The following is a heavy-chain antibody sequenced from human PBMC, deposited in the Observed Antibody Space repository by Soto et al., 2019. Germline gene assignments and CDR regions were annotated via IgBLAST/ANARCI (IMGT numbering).Heavy chain of an antibody. CDR1: GGSISSSSYY. V-gene: IGHV4-39*01. CDR2: IYYSGST. CDR3: ARLWGYGYYVRPFDY. D-gene: IGHD4-17*01. J-gene: IGHJ4*02. Sequence: QLQLQESGPGLVKPSETLSLTCTVSGGSISSSSYYWGWIRQPPGTGLEWIGSIYYSGSTYYNPSLKSRVTISVDTSKNQCSLKLSYVTAADTAVYYCARLWGYGYYVRPFDYWGQGTLVTVSS.